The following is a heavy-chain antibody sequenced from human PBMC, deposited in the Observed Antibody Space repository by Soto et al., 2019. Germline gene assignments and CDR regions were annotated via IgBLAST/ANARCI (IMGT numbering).Heavy chain of an antibody. Sequence: PVGSLRLSCAASGFTFSGYSMNWVRQAPGKGLEWVSFISTTSSYIYYADSVKGRFTISRDNAENSLYLQMNSLRADDTAVYYCARGSNGDLDYWGQGTLVTVSS. D-gene: IGHD2-8*01. V-gene: IGHV3-21*01. J-gene: IGHJ4*02. CDR3: ARGSNGDLDY. CDR1: GFTFSGYS. CDR2: ISTTSSYI.